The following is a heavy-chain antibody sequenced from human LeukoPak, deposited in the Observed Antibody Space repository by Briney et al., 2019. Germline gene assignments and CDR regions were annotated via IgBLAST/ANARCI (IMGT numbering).Heavy chain of an antibody. CDR1: GFTFSSYG. CDR2: IRYDGSNK. Sequence: GGSLRLSCAASGFTFSSYGMHWVRQAPGKGLEWVAFIRYDGSNKYYADSVKGRFTISRDNSKNTLYLQMNSLRAEDTGVYYCAKDHVFSPKKPFDYWGQGTLVTVSS. J-gene: IGHJ4*02. D-gene: IGHD3-3*02. CDR3: AKDHVFSPKKPFDY. V-gene: IGHV3-30*02.